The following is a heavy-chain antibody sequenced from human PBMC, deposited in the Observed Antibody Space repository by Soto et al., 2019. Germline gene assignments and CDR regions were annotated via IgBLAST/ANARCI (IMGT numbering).Heavy chain of an antibody. D-gene: IGHD2-15*01. CDR1: GGTFSSYA. CDR2: IIPIFGTA. CDR3: AGDYCSGGSCYRGWFDP. J-gene: IGHJ5*02. Sequence: ASVKVSCKASGGTFSSYAISWVRQAPGQGLEWMGGIIPIFGTANYAQKFQGRVTITADESTSTAYMELSSLRSEDTAVYYCAGDYCSGGSCYRGWFDPWGQGTLVTVSS. V-gene: IGHV1-69*13.